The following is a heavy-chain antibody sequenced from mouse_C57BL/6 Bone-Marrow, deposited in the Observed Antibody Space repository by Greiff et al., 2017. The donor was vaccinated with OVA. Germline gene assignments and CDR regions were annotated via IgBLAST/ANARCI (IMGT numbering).Heavy chain of an antibody. Sequence: VQLQQSGAELVRPGASVKLSCKASGYTFTDYYINWVKQRPGQGLEWIARIYPGSGNTYYNEKFKGKATLTAEKSSSTAYMQLSSLTSEDSAGYFCESELRHFDVWGTGTTVTVSS. CDR1: GYTFTDYY. J-gene: IGHJ1*03. CDR2: IYPGSGNT. V-gene: IGHV1-76*01. CDR3: ESELRHFDV. D-gene: IGHD1-1*01.